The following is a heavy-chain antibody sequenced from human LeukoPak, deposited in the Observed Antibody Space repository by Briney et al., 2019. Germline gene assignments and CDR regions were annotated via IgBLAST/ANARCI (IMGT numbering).Heavy chain of an antibody. CDR3: ARESGDYDFWSGYRYYYMDV. CDR2: ISSSGSTI. J-gene: IGHJ6*03. V-gene: IGHV3-11*04. D-gene: IGHD3-3*01. CDR1: GFTFSDYY. Sequence: GGSLRLSCAASGFTFSDYYMSWIRQAPGKGLEWVSYISSSGSTIYYADSVKGRFTISRDNAKNSLYLQMNSLRAEDTAVYYCARESGDYDFWSGYRYYYMDVWGKGTTVTVSS.